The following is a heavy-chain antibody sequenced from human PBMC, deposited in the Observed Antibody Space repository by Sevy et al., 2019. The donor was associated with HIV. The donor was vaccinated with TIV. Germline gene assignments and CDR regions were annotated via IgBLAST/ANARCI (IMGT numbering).Heavy chain of an antibody. CDR3: ATTKDYYDSSGYPFDH. CDR1: GYTLTALS. Sequence: ASVKVSCKVSGYTLTALSMHWVRQAPGKGLEWMGTFDPEDGETRFAQKFQGRVTMTEDTSTDTAYMELSSLGYEDTAVYFCATTKDYYDSSGYPFDHWGQGALVTVSS. V-gene: IGHV1-24*01. D-gene: IGHD3-22*01. J-gene: IGHJ4*02. CDR2: FDPEDGET.